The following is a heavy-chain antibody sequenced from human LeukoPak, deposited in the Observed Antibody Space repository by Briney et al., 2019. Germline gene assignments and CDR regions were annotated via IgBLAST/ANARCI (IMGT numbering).Heavy chain of an antibody. CDR3: ARDRGHDYGDYLYFDY. V-gene: IGHV4-59*01. CDR2: IYYSGST. J-gene: IGHJ4*02. D-gene: IGHD4-17*01. Sequence: SETLSLTCTVSGGSISSYYWSWIRQPPGKGLEWIGYIYYSGSTNYNPSLESRVTISVDTSKNQFSLKLSSVTAADTAVYYCARDRGHDYGDYLYFDYWGQGTLVTVSS. CDR1: GGSISSYY.